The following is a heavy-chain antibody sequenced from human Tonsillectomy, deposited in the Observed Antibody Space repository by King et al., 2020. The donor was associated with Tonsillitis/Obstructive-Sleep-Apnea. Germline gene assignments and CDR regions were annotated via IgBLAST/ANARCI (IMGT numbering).Heavy chain of an antibody. J-gene: IGHJ4*02. D-gene: IGHD3-16*01. CDR2: IYPGDSDT. Sequence: VQLVESGAEVKKPGDSLTISCKGSGYIFTSQWIGWVRQMPGKGLEWMGIIYPGDSDTRYSPSFQGQVTTSADKSISTAFLQWSSLKASDTAIYYCARHGDSWVPPDYWGQGTLVTVS. V-gene: IGHV5-51*01. CDR1: GYIFTSQW. CDR3: ARHGDSWVPPDY.